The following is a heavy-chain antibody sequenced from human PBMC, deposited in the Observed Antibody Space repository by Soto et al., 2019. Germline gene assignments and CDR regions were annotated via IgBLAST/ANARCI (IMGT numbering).Heavy chain of an antibody. V-gene: IGHV4-61*01. CDR1: GGSVSHTSYY. CDR2: IYYNGST. J-gene: IGHJ4*02. Sequence: QVQLQESGPGLVKPSETLSLTCTVSGGSVSHTSYYWSWIRQSPGKGLEWIGYIYYNGSTNYNPSLKSRVTISVDTTKNQFSLKLSSVAAADTAVYYCARDQGDLVRYWGRGTLVTVSS. D-gene: IGHD3-16*02. CDR3: ARDQGDLVRY.